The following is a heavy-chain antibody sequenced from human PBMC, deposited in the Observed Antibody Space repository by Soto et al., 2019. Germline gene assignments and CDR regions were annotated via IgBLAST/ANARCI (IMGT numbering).Heavy chain of an antibody. Sequence: SVKVSCKASGGTFSSYAISWVRQAPGQGLEWMGGIIPIFGTANYAQKFQGRVTITADESTSTAYMELSSLRSEDTAVYYCARWFGPPHAFDIWGQGQWSPSPQ. J-gene: IGHJ3*02. CDR2: IIPIFGTA. CDR1: GGTFSSYA. D-gene: IGHD3-10*01. V-gene: IGHV1-69*13. CDR3: ARWFGPPHAFDI.